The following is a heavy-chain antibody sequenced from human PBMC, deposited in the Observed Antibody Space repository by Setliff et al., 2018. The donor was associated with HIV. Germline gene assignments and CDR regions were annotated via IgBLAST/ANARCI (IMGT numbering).Heavy chain of an antibody. Sequence: SETLSLTCTVSGGSINSSNYCWGWIRQPPGKGLEWIGSISYSGSTYYNPSLNSRVTISVDRSKNQFALKLTSVTAADTAVYYCASPIPDDSSGYFPWWYFDLWGRGTLVTVSS. J-gene: IGHJ2*01. CDR2: ISYSGST. CDR3: ASPIPDDSSGYFPWWYFDL. V-gene: IGHV4-39*01. CDR1: GGSINSSNYC. D-gene: IGHD3-22*01.